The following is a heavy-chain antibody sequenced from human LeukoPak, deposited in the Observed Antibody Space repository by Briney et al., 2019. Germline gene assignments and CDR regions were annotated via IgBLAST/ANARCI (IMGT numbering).Heavy chain of an antibody. Sequence: GGSLRLSCTASGFTFSSYAMHRVRQAPGKGLEWVAVISYDGSNKYYADSVKGRFTISRDNSKNTLYLQMNSLRAEDTAVYYCARVTKRIAVAGTLDYWGQGTLVTVSS. CDR1: GFTFSSYA. J-gene: IGHJ4*02. CDR3: ARVTKRIAVAGTLDY. CDR2: ISYDGSNK. D-gene: IGHD6-19*01. V-gene: IGHV3-30*04.